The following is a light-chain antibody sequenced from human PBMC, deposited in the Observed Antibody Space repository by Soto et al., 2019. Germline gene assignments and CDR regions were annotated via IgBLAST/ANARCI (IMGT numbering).Light chain of an antibody. CDR2: GAS. CDR3: QPYENWTADRT. Sequence: EIVMTQSPATLSVSPGERATLSCRASQSVGSNLAWYQQKPGQAPRLLIYGASTRATGIPARFSGSGSGTEFTLTISSLQSEVFAIYLCQPYENWTADRTLGHGTKGEIK. J-gene: IGKJ1*01. V-gene: IGKV3-15*01. CDR1: QSVGSN.